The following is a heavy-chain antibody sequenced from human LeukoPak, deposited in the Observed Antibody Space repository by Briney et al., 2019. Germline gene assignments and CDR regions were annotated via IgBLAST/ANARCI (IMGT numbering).Heavy chain of an antibody. J-gene: IGHJ5*02. CDR3: ARYGSGSYRVTNNWFDP. V-gene: IGHV1-2*02. CDR2: INPNSGGT. Sequence: ASVKVSCRASGYTFTGYYMHWVRQAPGQGLEWMGWINPNSGGTNYAQKFQGRVTMTRDTSISTAYMELSRLRPDDTAAYYCARYGSGSYRVTNNWFDPWGQGTLVTVSS. D-gene: IGHD3-10*01. CDR1: GYTFTGYY.